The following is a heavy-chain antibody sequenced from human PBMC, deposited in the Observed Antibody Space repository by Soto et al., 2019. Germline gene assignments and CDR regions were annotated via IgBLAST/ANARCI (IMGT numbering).Heavy chain of an antibody. Sequence: QVQLQESGPRLVKPSETLSLTCTVSGDSLSSYYWSWIRQPPGKGLEWIGYIFYRGSTNYNPSLKSRVTISVDTSKNQFSLKLSSVTAADTAVYYCARHPCTSNSCADPYYLDYWGQGTRVTVSS. CDR1: GDSLSSYY. D-gene: IGHD2-2*01. V-gene: IGHV4-59*01. CDR3: ARHPCTSNSCADPYYLDY. J-gene: IGHJ4*02. CDR2: IFYRGST.